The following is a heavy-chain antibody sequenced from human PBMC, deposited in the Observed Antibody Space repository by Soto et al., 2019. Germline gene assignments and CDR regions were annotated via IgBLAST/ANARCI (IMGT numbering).Heavy chain of an antibody. D-gene: IGHD6-19*01. J-gene: IGHJ4*02. V-gene: IGHV3-66*01. CDR2: IYSGGST. CDR3: ARETGYSSGWLDY. CDR1: GFTVSSNY. Sequence: GGSLRLSCAASGFTVSSNYMSWVRQAPGKGLEWVSVIYSGGSTYYADSVKGRFTISRDNSKNTLYLQMNSLRAEDTAVYYCARETGYSSGWLDYWGQGTLVTVSS.